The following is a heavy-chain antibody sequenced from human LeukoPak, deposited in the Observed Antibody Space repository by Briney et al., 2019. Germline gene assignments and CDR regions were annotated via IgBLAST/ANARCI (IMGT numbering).Heavy chain of an antibody. CDR2: INHSGST. J-gene: IGHJ5*02. CDR1: GGSFSDYY. V-gene: IGHV4-34*01. Sequence: SETLSLTCAVFGGSFSDYYWSWIRQPPGKGLEWIGEINHSGSTKYNPSLKSRVTISVDTSKNQFSLRLTSVTAADTAIYYCARGSGATWKGNWFDPWGQGTLVTVSS. D-gene: IGHD2-15*01. CDR3: ARGSGATWKGNWFDP.